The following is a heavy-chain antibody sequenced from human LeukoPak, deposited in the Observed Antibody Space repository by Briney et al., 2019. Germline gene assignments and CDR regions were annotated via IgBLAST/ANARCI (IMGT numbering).Heavy chain of an antibody. V-gene: IGHV4-39*07. CDR1: GGSISSSSYY. D-gene: IGHD3-9*01. J-gene: IGHJ4*02. CDR3: ARANYDILTGYFPFDY. CDR2: IYYSGST. Sequence: SETLSLTCTVSGGSISSSSYYWGWIRQPPGKGLEWIGSIYYSGSTNYNPSLKSRVTISVDTSKNQFSLKLSSVTAADTAVYYCARANYDILTGYFPFDYWGQGTLVTVSS.